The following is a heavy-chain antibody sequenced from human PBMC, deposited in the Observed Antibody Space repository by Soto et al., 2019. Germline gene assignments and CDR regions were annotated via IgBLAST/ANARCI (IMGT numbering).Heavy chain of an antibody. D-gene: IGHD3-10*01. J-gene: IGHJ5*02. CDR3: ARGSTIVRGAPSWFDP. CDR1: GGTFSRYT. CDR2: IIPIAAIA. V-gene: IGHV1-69*02. Sequence: QVQLVQSGAEVKKPGSSVKVSCKASGGTFSRYTINWVRQAPGQGLEWMGRIIPIAAIANYTQKFQGRVTITVDKSSTTANMDLSSLTSEVTAVYYCARGSTIVRGAPSWFDPWGQGTLVSVST.